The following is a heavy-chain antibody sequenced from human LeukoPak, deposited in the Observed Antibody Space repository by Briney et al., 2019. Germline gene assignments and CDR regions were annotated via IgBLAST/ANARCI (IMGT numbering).Heavy chain of an antibody. D-gene: IGHD3-16*02. CDR2: IKQDGSEK. Sequence: GGSLRLSCAASGFIFSSYWMSWVRQAPGKGLEWVANIKQDGSEKYYVDSVKGRFTISRDNAKNSLYLQMNSLRAEDTAVYYCARDNPYDYVWGSYLATGYMDVWGKGTTVTVSS. CDR3: ARDNPYDYVWGSYLATGYMDV. CDR1: GFIFSSYW. J-gene: IGHJ6*03. V-gene: IGHV3-7*01.